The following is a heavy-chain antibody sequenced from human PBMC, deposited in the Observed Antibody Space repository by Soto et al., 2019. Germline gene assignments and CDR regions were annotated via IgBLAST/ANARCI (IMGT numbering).Heavy chain of an antibody. D-gene: IGHD3-22*01. CDR3: ARCGMIVVVTEVLDY. Sequence: PGGSLRLSCAASGFTFSSYWMSWVRQAPGKGLEWVANIKQDGSEKYYVDSVKGRFTISRDNAKNSLYLQMNSLRAEDTAVYYCARCGMIVVVTEVLDYWGQGTLVTVSS. V-gene: IGHV3-7*03. CDR1: GFTFSSYW. J-gene: IGHJ4*02. CDR2: IKQDGSEK.